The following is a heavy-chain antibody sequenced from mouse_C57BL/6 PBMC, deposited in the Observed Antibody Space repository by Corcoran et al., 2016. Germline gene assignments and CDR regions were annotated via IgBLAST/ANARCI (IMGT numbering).Heavy chain of an antibody. CDR2: IYPGSGNT. J-gene: IGHJ2*01. D-gene: IGHD2-1*01. CDR3: ARSDLPGGFDY. CDR1: GYSFTSYY. V-gene: IGHV1-66*01. Sequence: QVQLQQSGPELVKPGASVKISCKASGYSFTSYYIHWVKQRPGQGLEWIGWIYPGSGNTKYNEKFKGKATLTADTSSSTAYMQLSSLTSEDSAVYYCARSDLPGGFDYWGQGTTLTVSS.